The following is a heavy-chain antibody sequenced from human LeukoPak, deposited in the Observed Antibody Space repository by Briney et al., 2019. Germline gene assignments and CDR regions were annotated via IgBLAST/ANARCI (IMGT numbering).Heavy chain of an antibody. CDR2: IYYSGST. CDR1: GGSISSGDYY. V-gene: IGHV4-30-4*01. Sequence: PSETLSLTCTVSGGSISSGDYYWSWIRQPPGKGLEWIGYIYYSGSTYYNPSLKSRVTISVDTSKNQFSLKLSSVTAADTAVYYCARGVQRDFDWLFPGDWGQGTLVTVSS. CDR3: ARGVQRDFDWLFPGD. D-gene: IGHD3-9*01. J-gene: IGHJ4*02.